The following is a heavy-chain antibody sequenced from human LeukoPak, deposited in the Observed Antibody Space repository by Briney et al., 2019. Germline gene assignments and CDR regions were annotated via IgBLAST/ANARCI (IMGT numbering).Heavy chain of an antibody. Sequence: GGSLRLSCAASGFTFSSYWMHWVRQAPGKGLVWVSRINSDGSSTSYADSMKGRFTISRDNAKNTLYLQMNSLRAEDTAVYYCARELDSSYSSSWYMGYYYYYGMDVWGQGTTVTVSS. J-gene: IGHJ6*02. CDR3: ARELDSSYSSSWYMGYYYYYGMDV. D-gene: IGHD6-13*01. CDR1: GFTFSSYW. V-gene: IGHV3-74*01. CDR2: INSDGSST.